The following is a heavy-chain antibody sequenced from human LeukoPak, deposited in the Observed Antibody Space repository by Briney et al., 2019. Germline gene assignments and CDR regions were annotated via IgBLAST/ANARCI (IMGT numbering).Heavy chain of an antibody. Sequence: GGSLRLSCAASGFTFSSYGMHWVRQVPGKGLEWVAVIWYDGSNKYYADSVKGRFTISRDNSKNTLYLQMNSLRAEDTAVYYCARYCSSTSCHFDYWGQGTLVTVSS. CDR1: GFTFSSYG. CDR2: IWYDGSNK. CDR3: ARYCSSTSCHFDY. J-gene: IGHJ4*02. V-gene: IGHV3-33*01. D-gene: IGHD2-2*01.